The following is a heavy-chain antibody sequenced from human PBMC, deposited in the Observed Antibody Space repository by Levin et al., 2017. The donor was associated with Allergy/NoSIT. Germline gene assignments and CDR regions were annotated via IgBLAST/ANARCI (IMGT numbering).Heavy chain of an antibody. CDR3: AKDSLHEEVSANFWYFDL. J-gene: IGHJ2*01. D-gene: IGHD2-15*01. V-gene: IGHV3-23*01. CDR1: GLTFSSYA. CDR2: ISGSGGST. Sequence: PGGSLRLSCAASGLTFSSYAVNWVRRAPGKGLEWVSVISGSGGSTFSADSVKGRFTISRDNSKNTVFLQMHSLRVEDTAIYYCAKDSLHEEVSANFWYFDLWGRGTLVTVSS.